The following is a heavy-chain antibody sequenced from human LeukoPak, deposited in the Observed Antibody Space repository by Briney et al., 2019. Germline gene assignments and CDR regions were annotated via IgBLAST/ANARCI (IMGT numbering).Heavy chain of an antibody. D-gene: IGHD4-17*01. V-gene: IGHV5-51*01. CDR3: ASHPTVTTDSTYYYCGMDV. CDR1: GSSSTSYL. Sequence: GESLKISCKGSGSSSTSYLIGWVRPMPGKGLEWRGIIYTGDSDTRYSPSFQGQVTISADKSISTAYLQCSSLKASDTAMYYCASHPTVTTDSTYYYCGMDVWGQGTTVTVSS. J-gene: IGHJ6*02. CDR2: IYTGDSDT.